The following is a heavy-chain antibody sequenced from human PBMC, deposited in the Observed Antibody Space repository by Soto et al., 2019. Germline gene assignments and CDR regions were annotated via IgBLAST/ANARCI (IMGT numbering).Heavy chain of an antibody. CDR3: ARDTGDGTFDF. Sequence: ASVKVSCKASGYTFSSYAMHWVRQAPGQRLEWMGWINAGYGNTKSSQKFQDRVTISRETSASTAYMELTSLRSEDTAVYYCARDTGDGTFDFWGQGPLITVSS. CDR2: INAGYGNT. J-gene: IGHJ4*02. D-gene: IGHD7-27*01. CDR1: GYTFSSYA. V-gene: IGHV1-3*01.